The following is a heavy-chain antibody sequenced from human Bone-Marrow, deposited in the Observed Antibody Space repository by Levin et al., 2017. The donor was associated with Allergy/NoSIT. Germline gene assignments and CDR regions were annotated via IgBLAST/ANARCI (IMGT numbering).Heavy chain of an antibody. V-gene: IGHV1-24*01. CDR1: DYTLSELA. D-gene: IGHD2-21*02. J-gene: IGHJ4*02. CDR2: FDLEDGAT. Sequence: ASVKVSCKVFDYTLSELAMHWVRQVPGKGLEWMGGFDLEDGATVYAQNFQGRLTMTEDSSTDTAYMELSSLGSEDTAVYYCATAVYCGGDCYWNRWPFDYWGQGTLVSVSS. CDR3: ATAVYCGGDCYWNRWPFDY.